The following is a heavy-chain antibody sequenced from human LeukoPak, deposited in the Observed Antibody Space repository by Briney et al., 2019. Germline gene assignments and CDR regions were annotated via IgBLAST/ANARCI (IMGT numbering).Heavy chain of an antibody. CDR1: GFTFSSYA. V-gene: IGHV3-23*01. J-gene: IGHJ6*02. Sequence: GGSLRLSCAASGFTFSSYAMSWVRQAPGKGLEWVSTLSGSGGSSYNADSVKGRFTISRDNSKDTLFLQMNRLRAEDTAIYYCAKEPTIAAGVNGMDVWGQGTTVTVSS. D-gene: IGHD6-13*01. CDR2: LSGSGGSS. CDR3: AKEPTIAAGVNGMDV.